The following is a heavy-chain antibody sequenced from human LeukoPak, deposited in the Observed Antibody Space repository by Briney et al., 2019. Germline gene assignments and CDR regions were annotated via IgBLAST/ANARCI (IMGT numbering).Heavy chain of an antibody. J-gene: IGHJ6*02. CDR1: GFTFSSYA. Sequence: GGSLRLSCAASGFTFSSYAMSWVRQAPGQGLEWVSAISGSGGSTYYADSVKGRFTISRDNSKNTLYLQMNSLRAEDTAVYYCAKAPQWFGEFSPYYYYGMDVWGQGTTVTVSS. CDR3: AKAPQWFGEFSPYYYYGMDV. V-gene: IGHV3-23*01. CDR2: ISGSGGST. D-gene: IGHD3-10*01.